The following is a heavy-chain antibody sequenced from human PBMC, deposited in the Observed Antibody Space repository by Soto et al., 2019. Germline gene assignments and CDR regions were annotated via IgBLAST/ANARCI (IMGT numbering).Heavy chain of an antibody. D-gene: IGHD5-12*01. Sequence: EVQLVQSGAEVKKPGESLKISCKGSGYSFTSYWIGWVRQMPGKGLEWMGIIYPGDSDTRYSPSFQGQVTISADKYISTAYLQWSSLKASDTAMYYSARLKRDGHNYSPLYYWGQGTLVTVSS. CDR1: GYSFTSYW. V-gene: IGHV5-51*03. CDR3: ARLKRDGHNYSPLYY. CDR2: IYPGDSDT. J-gene: IGHJ4*02.